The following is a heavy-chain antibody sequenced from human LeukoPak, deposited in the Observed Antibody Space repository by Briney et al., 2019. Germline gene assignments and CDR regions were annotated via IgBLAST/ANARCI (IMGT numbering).Heavy chain of an antibody. CDR1: GGSISSYY. D-gene: IGHD2-21*01. CDR2: IYYSGST. CDR3: ARIAGVQPDY. J-gene: IGHJ4*02. Sequence: KTSETLSLTCTVSGGSISSYYWSWIRQPPGKGLEWIGYIYYSGSTNYNPSLKSRVTISVDTSKNQFSLKLNSVTPEDTAVYYCARIAGVQPDYWGQGTLVTVSS. V-gene: IGHV4-59*12.